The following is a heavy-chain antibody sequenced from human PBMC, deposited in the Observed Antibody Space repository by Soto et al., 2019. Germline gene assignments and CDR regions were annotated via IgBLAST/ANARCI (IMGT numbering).Heavy chain of an antibody. V-gene: IGHV3-15*07. J-gene: IGHJ4*02. Sequence: EVQLVESGGGLVKPGESLRLSCAASDLSFSNAYINWVRQAPGKGLEWVGRIKSKTDGRTIDYAAPVKGRFIISSDDSSNTVYLQMNSLKTEDPAVYYGTTRCDLGYWGQGTLVTVSS. CDR1: DLSFSNAY. CDR2: IKSKTDGRTI. D-gene: IGHD2-21*01. CDR3: TTRCDLGY.